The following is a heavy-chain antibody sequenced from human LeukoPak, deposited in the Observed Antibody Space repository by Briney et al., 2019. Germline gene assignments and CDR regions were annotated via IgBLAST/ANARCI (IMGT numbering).Heavy chain of an antibody. J-gene: IGHJ3*02. V-gene: IGHV4-59*11. D-gene: IGHD4-17*01. CDR2: ISYIATT. Sequence: SETLSCNCAVADDSFSSHYWTWIRQPPGKGQEWSGYISYIATTNYNHSLKSRVTITIDTSKDQFSLKLTSVTAADTAVYYCARDLVTVTKGFDIWSQGRMVSVS. CDR3: ARDLVTVTKGFDI. CDR1: DDSFSSHY.